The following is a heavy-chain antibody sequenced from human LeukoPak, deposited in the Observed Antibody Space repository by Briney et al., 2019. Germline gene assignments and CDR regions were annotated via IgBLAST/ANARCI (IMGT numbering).Heavy chain of an antibody. V-gene: IGHV4-30-4*07. Sequence: SETLSLTCAVSGGSISSGGYSWSWIRQPPGKGLEWIGYIYYSGSTYYNPSLKSRVTISVDTSKNQFSLKLSSVTAADTAVYYGARGGTQLPHFDYWGQETLVTASS. J-gene: IGHJ4*02. D-gene: IGHD1-26*01. CDR3: ARGGTQLPHFDY. CDR2: IYYSGST. CDR1: GGSISSGGYS.